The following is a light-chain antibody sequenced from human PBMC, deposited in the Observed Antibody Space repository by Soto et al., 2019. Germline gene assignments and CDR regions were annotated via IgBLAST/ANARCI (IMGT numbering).Light chain of an antibody. CDR2: DVR. CDR1: SSDIGGYNY. CDR3: SSYTSSSTVI. Sequence: QSALTQPASMSGSPGQSITFSCTGTSSDIGGYNYISWYQQLPGKAPKFIIYDVRNRPSGVSNRFSGSRSGNTASLTISGLQAEDEADYYCSSYTSSSTVIFGGGTQLTVL. V-gene: IGLV2-14*01. J-gene: IGLJ2*01.